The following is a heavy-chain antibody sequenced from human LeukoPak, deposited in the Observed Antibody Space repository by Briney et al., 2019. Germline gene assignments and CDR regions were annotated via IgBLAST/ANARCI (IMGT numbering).Heavy chain of an antibody. V-gene: IGHV3-48*04. CDR2: ISSSNSTI. Sequence: GGSLRLSCAASGFTFSSYSMNWVRQAPGKGLEWVSYISSSNSTIYYADSVKGRFTISRDNAKNSLYLQMNSLRAEDTAVYYCARDCSGGSCYSYYYYYMDVWGKGTTVTVSS. D-gene: IGHD2-15*01. CDR3: ARDCSGGSCYSYYYYYMDV. CDR1: GFTFSSYS. J-gene: IGHJ6*03.